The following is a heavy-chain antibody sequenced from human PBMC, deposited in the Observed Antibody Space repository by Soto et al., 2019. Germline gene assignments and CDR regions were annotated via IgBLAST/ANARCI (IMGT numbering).Heavy chain of an antibody. CDR1: GFTFTSSA. CDR3: AAVPYYYDSSAYYFDY. D-gene: IGHD3-22*01. CDR2: IVVGSGNT. J-gene: IGHJ4*02. V-gene: IGHV1-58*01. Sequence: QMQLVQSGPEVKKPGTSVKVSCKASGFTFTSSAVQWVRQARGQRLEWIGWIVVGSGNTNYAQKFQERVTITMDMSTSTAYMQLSSLRSEDTAVYYCAAVPYYYDSSAYYFDYCGQGTLVTVSS.